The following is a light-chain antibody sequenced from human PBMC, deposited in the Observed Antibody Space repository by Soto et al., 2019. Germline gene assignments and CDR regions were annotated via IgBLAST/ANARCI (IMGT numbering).Light chain of an antibody. Sequence: AIRMTQSPSTFSASTGDRVTITCRASQGISSYLAWYQQKPGKAPKLLIYAASTLQSGVPSRISGSGSGTEFTLTISSLQPDDVATYYCQQYTSYPWTFGQGTKVDIK. CDR1: QGISSY. CDR2: AAS. V-gene: IGKV1-8*01. J-gene: IGKJ1*01. CDR3: QQYTSYPWT.